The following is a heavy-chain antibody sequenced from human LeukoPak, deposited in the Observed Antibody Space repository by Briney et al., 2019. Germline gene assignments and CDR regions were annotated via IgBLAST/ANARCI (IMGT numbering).Heavy chain of an antibody. CDR3: ARVVAAVGSDYFDC. D-gene: IGHD6-13*01. Sequence: AGGSLRLSCAASGFTFSDHYMDWDRQAPGKGLEWVGRIRNKAKSYTTEYAASVKGRFTISRDDSKNSLYLQMNSLKTEDTAVYYCARVVAAVGSDYFDCWGQGTQVTVSS. J-gene: IGHJ4*02. CDR2: IRNKAKSYTT. V-gene: IGHV3-72*01. CDR1: GFTFSDHY.